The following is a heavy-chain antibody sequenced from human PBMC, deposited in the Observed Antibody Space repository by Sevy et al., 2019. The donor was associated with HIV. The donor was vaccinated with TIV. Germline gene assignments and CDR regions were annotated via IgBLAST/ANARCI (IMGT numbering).Heavy chain of an antibody. J-gene: IGHJ6*02. V-gene: IGHV3-30*02. D-gene: IGHD4-17*01. CDR2: IRNDGSTK. Sequence: GGSLRLSCAASGFIFSSYGMHWVRQAPGKGLEWVTFIRNDGSTKYYGDSVRGRFTISRDNSKNMLYLLMNNLRPEDTAVYYCTKGPHPAVTTSYVMDVWGQGITVTVSS. CDR1: GFIFSSYG. CDR3: TKGPHPAVTTSYVMDV.